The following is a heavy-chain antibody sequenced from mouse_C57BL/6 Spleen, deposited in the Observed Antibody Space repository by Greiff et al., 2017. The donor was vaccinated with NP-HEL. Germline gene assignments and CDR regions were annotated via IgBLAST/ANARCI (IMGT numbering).Heavy chain of an antibody. Sequence: EVQLVESGEGLVKPGGSLKLSCAASGFTFSSYAMSWVRQTPEKRLEWVAYISSGGDYIYYADTVKGRFTISRDNARNTLYLQMSSLKSEDTAMYYCTREGGNYRGFAYWGQGTLVTVSA. CDR2: ISSGGDYI. J-gene: IGHJ3*01. V-gene: IGHV5-9-1*02. CDR1: GFTFSSYA. D-gene: IGHD2-1*01. CDR3: TREGGNYRGFAY.